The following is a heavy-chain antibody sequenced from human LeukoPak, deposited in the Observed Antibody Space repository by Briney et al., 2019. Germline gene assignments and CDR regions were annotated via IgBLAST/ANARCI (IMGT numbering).Heavy chain of an antibody. Sequence: GGSLRLSCAASGFTVSSNYMSWARQAPGKGLEWVSVIYSGDSKYYADSVNGRFTISRDNSKNTLYLQMNSLRAEDTAVYYCARHGSMTLIRGRLRYYYMDVWGKGTTVTISS. CDR3: ARHGSMTLIRGRLRYYYMDV. V-gene: IGHV3-53*01. J-gene: IGHJ6*03. CDR2: IYSGDSK. CDR1: GFTVSSNY. D-gene: IGHD3-10*01.